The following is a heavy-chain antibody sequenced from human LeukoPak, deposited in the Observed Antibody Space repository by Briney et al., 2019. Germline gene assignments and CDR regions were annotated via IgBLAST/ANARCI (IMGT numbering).Heavy chain of an antibody. CDR3: ATDTFGARDS. Sequence: GGSLRLSCAASGYTFSRYWMHWVRQGPGKGLVWVSRINEDGSSTSYAESVRGRFTISRDNAKNTLYLQMNSLRAEDAAVYYCATDTFGARDSWGQGTLVTVSS. D-gene: IGHD3-10*01. J-gene: IGHJ4*02. CDR2: INEDGSST. V-gene: IGHV3-74*01. CDR1: GYTFSRYW.